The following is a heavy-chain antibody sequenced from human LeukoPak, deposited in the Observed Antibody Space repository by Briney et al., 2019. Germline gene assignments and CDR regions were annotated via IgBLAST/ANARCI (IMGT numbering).Heavy chain of an antibody. V-gene: IGHV3-13*01. CDR1: GFTFSSYD. CDR3: ASGVWAPTGGYYFDY. Sequence: GGSLRLSCAASGFTFSSYDMHWVRRATGKGLEWVSAIGTAGDTYYPGSVKGRFTISRENAKNSLYLQMNSLRAEDTAVYYCASGVWAPTGGYYFDYWGQGTLVTVSS. J-gene: IGHJ4*02. CDR2: IGTAGDT. D-gene: IGHD2-8*01.